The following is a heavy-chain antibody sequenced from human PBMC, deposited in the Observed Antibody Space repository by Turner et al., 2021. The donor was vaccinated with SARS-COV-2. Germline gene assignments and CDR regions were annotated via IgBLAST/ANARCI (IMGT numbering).Heavy chain of an antibody. Sequence: EVQVVYSGGDLVQPGGSLRISCAVSGFFVSSQYMKWVRQAPGKGPEWVSLLYSRGTAYYADSVKGIFTISRDNTKNTLYLQMDDLRVEDTATYYCTRDPNFGVVFGKEGDSWGQGTLVSVSS. J-gene: IGHJ5*01. CDR2: LYSRGTA. D-gene: IGHD3-3*01. V-gene: IGHV3-66*01. CDR3: TRDPNFGVVFGKEGDS. CDR1: GFFVSSQY.